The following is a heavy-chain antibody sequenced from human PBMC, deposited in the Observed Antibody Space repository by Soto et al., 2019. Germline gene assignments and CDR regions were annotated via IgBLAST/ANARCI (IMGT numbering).Heavy chain of an antibody. D-gene: IGHD1-1*01. Sequence: QVQLVESGGGVVQPGRSLRLSCAASGFTFSSYGMHWVRQAPGKGLEWVAVIWYDGSNKYYADSVKGRFTISRDNSKNTLYLQMNSLRAEDTAVYYCARGNGANAFDIWGQGTMVTVSS. V-gene: IGHV3-33*01. CDR3: ARGNGANAFDI. J-gene: IGHJ3*02. CDR2: IWYDGSNK. CDR1: GFTFSSYG.